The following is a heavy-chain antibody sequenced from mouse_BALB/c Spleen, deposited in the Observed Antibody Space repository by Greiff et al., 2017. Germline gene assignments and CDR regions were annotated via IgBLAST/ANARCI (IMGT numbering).Heavy chain of an antibody. D-gene: IGHD3-1*01. V-gene: IGHV1S22*01. CDR3: ARSGSLDY. CDR1: GYTFTSYW. CDR2: LYPGSGRT. J-gene: IGHJ2*01. Sequence: LKQPGSELVRPGASVKLSCTASGYTFTSYWMHWVKQRPGQGLEWIGNLYPGSGRTNYDEKFKSKAALTVDTSSSTAYMQLSSLTSEDSAVYCCARSGSLDYWGQGTTRTVSS.